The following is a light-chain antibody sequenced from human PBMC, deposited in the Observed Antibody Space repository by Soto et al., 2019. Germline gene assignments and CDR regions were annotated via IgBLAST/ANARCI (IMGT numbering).Light chain of an antibody. CDR1: YDISTW. J-gene: IGKJ5*01. Sequence: DIQMTQSPSSVSASVGDRFTVTCRSSYDISTWLAWYQQKPVKAPKLLIYAASSLQSGVPSRFSGSGSGTDFTLTISSLQPEDFATYYCQHADSFPLITFGQGTRLEIK. CDR2: AAS. V-gene: IGKV1-12*01. CDR3: QHADSFPLIT.